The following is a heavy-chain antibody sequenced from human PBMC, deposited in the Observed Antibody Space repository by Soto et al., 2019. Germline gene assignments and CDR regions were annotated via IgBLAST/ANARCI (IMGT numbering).Heavy chain of an antibody. V-gene: IGHV4-30-4*01. CDR2: IYYSGST. Sequence: QVQLQESGPGLVKPSQTLSLTCTVSGGSISSGDYYWSWIRQPPGKGLEWIGYIYYSGSTYYNPSLKSRVTISVDTSKNQFSLKLSSVTAADTAVYYCARAVPPPGAYCGGDCYSGGFDYWGQGTLVTVSS. J-gene: IGHJ4*02. CDR3: ARAVPPPGAYCGGDCYSGGFDY. D-gene: IGHD2-21*02. CDR1: GGSISSGDYY.